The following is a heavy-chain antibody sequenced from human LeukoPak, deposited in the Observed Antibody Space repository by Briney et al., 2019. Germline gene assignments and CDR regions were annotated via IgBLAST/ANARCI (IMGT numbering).Heavy chain of an antibody. CDR2: ISGSGGST. Sequence: PGGSLRLSCAASGFTFSSYAMSWVRQAPGKGLEWVSAISGSGGSTYYADSVKGRFTISRDNSKNTLYLQMNSLRAEDTAVYYCAKQRYYSSTSCLDSDYYYYYYMDVWGKGTTVTVSS. J-gene: IGHJ6*03. D-gene: IGHD2-2*01. CDR3: AKQRYYSSTSCLDSDYYYYYYMDV. V-gene: IGHV3-23*01. CDR1: GFTFSSYA.